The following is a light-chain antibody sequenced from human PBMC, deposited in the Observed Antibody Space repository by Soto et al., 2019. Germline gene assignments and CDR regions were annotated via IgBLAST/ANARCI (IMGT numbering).Light chain of an antibody. Sequence: EIVLTQSPGTLSLSPGERATLSCRASQSVSSNYLAWYQQKPGQTPRLLIYGASSRATGIPYRFSGSWSGTDFPLTISRLEPEDFAVFYCQQYGSSPWTFGQGTKVEIK. J-gene: IGKJ1*01. CDR3: QQYGSSPWT. CDR2: GAS. V-gene: IGKV3-20*01. CDR1: QSVSSNY.